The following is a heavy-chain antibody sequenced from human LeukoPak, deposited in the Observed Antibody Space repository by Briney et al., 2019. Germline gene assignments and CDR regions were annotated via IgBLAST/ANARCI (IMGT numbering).Heavy chain of an antibody. CDR1: GYTFTDSF. CDR3: ARDLSSTSNWEFDY. CDR2: MNANSGVT. V-gene: IGHV1-2*06. Sequence: ASVKVSCKASGYTFTDSFIHWVRQAPGQGPGWMGRMNANSGVTMYAQTLQDRVTMTRDASISTAYMELSRLTSDDTALYYCARDLSSTSNWEFDYWGQGTLVTVSS. D-gene: IGHD7-27*01. J-gene: IGHJ4*02.